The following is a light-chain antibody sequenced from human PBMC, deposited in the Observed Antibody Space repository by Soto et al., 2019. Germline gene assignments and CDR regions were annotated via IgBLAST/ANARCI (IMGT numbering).Light chain of an antibody. CDR3: QQYENLPT. CDR1: QNINNC. Sequence: DIQMTQSPSSLSASVGDRVTITCQASQNINNCLNWYQQKPGRAPTLLIYDASNLEAGVPSRLRGGGSGTDFTFTIRRLQPEDIATYYCQQYENLPTFGQGTRLEIK. CDR2: DAS. J-gene: IGKJ5*01. V-gene: IGKV1-33*01.